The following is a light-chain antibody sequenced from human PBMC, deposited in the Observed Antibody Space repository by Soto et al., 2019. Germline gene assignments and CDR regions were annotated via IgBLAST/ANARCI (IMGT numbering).Light chain of an antibody. V-gene: IGLV2-14*01. CDR3: ISYTTSSLYV. Sequence: QSVLTQPASVSGSPGQSITISCTGTSRGVGGYNYVSWYQKHPGRAPQLLVHDVSTRPSGVSYRFSGSKSGNTAFLTISGLQAEDEADYYCISYTTSSLYVFGTGTKVTVL. CDR1: SRGVGGYNY. CDR2: DVS. J-gene: IGLJ1*01.